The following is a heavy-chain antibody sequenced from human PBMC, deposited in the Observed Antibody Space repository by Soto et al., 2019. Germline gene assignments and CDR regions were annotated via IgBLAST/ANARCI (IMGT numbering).Heavy chain of an antibody. CDR1: GFTFSSYS. CDR3: VRDTQDDFWNSYYRNY. D-gene: IGHD3-3*01. J-gene: IGHJ4*02. CDR2: ISSSSSTI. Sequence: GGSLRLSCAASGFTFSSYSMNWVRQAPGKGLEWVSYISSSSSTIYYADSVKGRFTISRDNAKNSLYLQMNSLRDEDTAVYYYVRDTQDDFWNSYYRNYWGKGTLVTVSS. V-gene: IGHV3-48*02.